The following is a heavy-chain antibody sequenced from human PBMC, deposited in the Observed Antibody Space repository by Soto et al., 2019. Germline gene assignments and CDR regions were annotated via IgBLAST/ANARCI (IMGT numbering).Heavy chain of an antibody. Sequence: PSETLSLTCTVSGASFTDGSLFWGWIRQSPGKGEEWIASTDIGGMTYYNPSLRGRVAISVDTSRSQFSLSLNSVNAADTAVYSCATAPDTFSPAGYYVNWFDPWGPGTLVTASS. D-gene: IGHD3-22*01. J-gene: IGHJ5*01. CDR1: GASFTDGSLF. CDR3: ATAPDTFSPAGYYVNWFDP. V-gene: IGHV4-39*01. CDR2: TDIGGMT.